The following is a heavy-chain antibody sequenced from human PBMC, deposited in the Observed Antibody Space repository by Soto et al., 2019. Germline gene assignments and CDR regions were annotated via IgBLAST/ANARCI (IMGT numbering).Heavy chain of an antibody. CDR2: IIPIFGTA. Sequence: SVKVSCKASGYTFTSYDINWVRQATGQGLEWMGGIIPIFGTANYAQKFQGRVTITADESTSTAYMELSSLRSEDTAVYYCARFYPTLIVVATGAFDIWGQATMVTASS. CDR1: GYTFTSYD. CDR3: ARFYPTLIVVATGAFDI. V-gene: IGHV1-69*13. J-gene: IGHJ3*02. D-gene: IGHD3-22*01.